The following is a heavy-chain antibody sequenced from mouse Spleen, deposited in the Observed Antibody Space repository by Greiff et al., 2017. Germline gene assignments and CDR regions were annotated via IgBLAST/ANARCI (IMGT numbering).Heavy chain of an antibody. Sequence: QVQLQQSGAELVKPGASVKISCKASGYAFSSYWMNWVKQRPGKGLEWIGQIYPGSGSTNYNEKFKSKATLTVDTSSSTAYMQLSSLTSEDSAVYYCARDGSSYWYFDVWGAGTTVTVSS. CDR3: ARDGSSYWYFDV. D-gene: IGHD1-1*01. J-gene: IGHJ1*01. CDR1: GYAFSSYW. V-gene: IGHV1-80*01. CDR2: IYPGSGST.